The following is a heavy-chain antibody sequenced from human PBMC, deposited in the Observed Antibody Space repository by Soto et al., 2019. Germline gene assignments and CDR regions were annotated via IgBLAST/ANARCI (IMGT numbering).Heavy chain of an antibody. CDR1: GFTFSNAW. D-gene: IGHD3-3*01. Sequence: PGGSLRLSCAASGFTFSNAWMNWVRQAPGKGLEWVGRIKSKTDGGTTDYAAPVKGGFTISRDDSKNTLYLQMNSLKTEDTAVYYCTSPYYDFWSGYYSPADYYGMDVSGQGTTVTVSS. CDR3: TSPYYDFWSGYYSPADYYGMDV. CDR2: IKSKTDGGTT. J-gene: IGHJ6*02. V-gene: IGHV3-15*07.